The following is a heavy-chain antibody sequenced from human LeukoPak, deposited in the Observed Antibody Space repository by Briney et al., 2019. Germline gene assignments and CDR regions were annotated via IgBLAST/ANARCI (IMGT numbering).Heavy chain of an antibody. Sequence: GGSLRLSCAASGFTVSSNYMSWVRQAPGKGLEWVSVIYSGGSTYYADSMKGRFTISRDNSKNTLYLQMNGLRAEDTAVYYCARRIAAQGWFDPWGQGTLVTVSS. V-gene: IGHV3-66*02. CDR3: ARRIAAQGWFDP. CDR1: GFTVSSNY. D-gene: IGHD6-6*01. J-gene: IGHJ5*02. CDR2: IYSGGST.